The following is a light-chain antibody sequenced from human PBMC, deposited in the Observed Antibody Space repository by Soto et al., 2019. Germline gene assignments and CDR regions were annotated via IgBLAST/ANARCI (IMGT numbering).Light chain of an antibody. J-gene: IGLJ3*02. Sequence: QSALTQPASVSGSPGQSITISCTGTSSDVGGYNYVSWYQQHPGKAPKLMIFEVSNRPSGVSTHFSGSKSGSTASLTISGLQVEDEADYYCSSYTSSSTWVFGGGTKVTVL. V-gene: IGLV2-14*01. CDR1: SSDVGGYNY. CDR3: SSYTSSSTWV. CDR2: EVS.